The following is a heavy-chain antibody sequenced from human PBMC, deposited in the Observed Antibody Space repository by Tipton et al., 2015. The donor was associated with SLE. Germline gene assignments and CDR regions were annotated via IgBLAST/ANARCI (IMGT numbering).Heavy chain of an antibody. D-gene: IGHD6-13*01. V-gene: IGHV4-39*01. CDR1: GGSISSFNSY. J-gene: IGHJ5*02. CDR2: VYDGGNT. CDR3: ARHEWMFYSSSWYKSGWFDP. Sequence: TLSLTCTVSGGSISSFNSYWGWIRQPPGRGLEWIGGVYDGGNTYYDPALQSRVTISVDTSKNQFSLKLSSVTAADTAVYYCARHEWMFYSSSWYKSGWFDPWGQGTLVTVSS.